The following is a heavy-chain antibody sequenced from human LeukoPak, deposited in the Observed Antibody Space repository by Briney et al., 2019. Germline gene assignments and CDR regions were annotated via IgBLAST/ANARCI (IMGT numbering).Heavy chain of an antibody. V-gene: IGHV4-59*01. CDR2: IYYSGST. CDR1: GGSISSYY. Sequence: SETLSLTCTVSGGSISSYYWSWIRQPPGKGLEWIGYIYYSGSTNYNPSLKSRVTISVDTSKNQFSLKLSSVTAADTAVYYCARDTCSGGSCYLGNYWGQGTLVTVSS. D-gene: IGHD2-15*01. CDR3: ARDTCSGGSCYLGNY. J-gene: IGHJ4*02.